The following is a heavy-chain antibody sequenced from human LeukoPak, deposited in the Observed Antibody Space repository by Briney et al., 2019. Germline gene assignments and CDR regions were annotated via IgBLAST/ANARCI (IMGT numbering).Heavy chain of an antibody. Sequence: PGGSLRLSCAASGFTFSSYEMNWVRQAPGKGLEWVAYVSSSGRTIYYTDSVKGRFTISRDSAKNSLYLQMNSLRAEDTAVYYCARATRGVASDFDYWGQGTLVTV. J-gene: IGHJ4*02. V-gene: IGHV3-48*03. D-gene: IGHD2-15*01. CDR3: ARATRGVASDFDY. CDR2: VSSSGRTI. CDR1: GFTFSSYE.